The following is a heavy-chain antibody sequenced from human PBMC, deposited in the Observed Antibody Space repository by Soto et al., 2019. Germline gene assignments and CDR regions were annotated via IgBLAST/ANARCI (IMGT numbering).Heavy chain of an antibody. Sequence: QIQLVQSGGEVKKPGASVKVSRKSSGYTFISHSITWVRQAPGQGLEWMGRISAYNGNTNYAQKLQGRVTMTTDTSTNTAYMELRNLRSDDTAVYYCARGAFCGGAPGCRDMDVWGQGTTVTVSS. CDR2: ISAYNGNT. V-gene: IGHV1-18*01. J-gene: IGHJ6*02. CDR1: GYTFISHS. D-gene: IGHD2-21*01. CDR3: ARGAFCGGAPGCRDMDV.